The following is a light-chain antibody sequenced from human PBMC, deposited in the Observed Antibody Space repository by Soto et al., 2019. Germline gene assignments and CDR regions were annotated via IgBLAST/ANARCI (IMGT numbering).Light chain of an antibody. CDR1: SSDIGVSTF. CDR2: EVS. V-gene: IGLV2-14*01. CDR3: SSYTTSHTLV. Sequence: QSALTQPASVSESPGQSITISCTGTSSDIGVSTFVSWYQQHPGKAPELIIYEVSDRPSGVSHRFSGSKSGNTASLTISGLQAEEEADSYCSSYTTSHTLVFGGGTKVTVL. J-gene: IGLJ2*01.